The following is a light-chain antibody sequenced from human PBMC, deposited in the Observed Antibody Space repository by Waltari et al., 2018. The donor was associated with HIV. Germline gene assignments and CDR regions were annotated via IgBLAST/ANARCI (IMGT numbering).Light chain of an antibody. CDR3: CSYACTYTYV. Sequence: QSALTQPRSVSGSPGQSVTISCTGTASDIGYFDYVSWYQQYPGKAPKVLIYEVYQRPSGVPDRFSASKSGMTASLTISGLQDEDEADYYCCSYACTYTYVFGSGTTVTVL. J-gene: IGLJ1*01. V-gene: IGLV2-11*01. CDR1: ASDIGYFDY. CDR2: EVY.